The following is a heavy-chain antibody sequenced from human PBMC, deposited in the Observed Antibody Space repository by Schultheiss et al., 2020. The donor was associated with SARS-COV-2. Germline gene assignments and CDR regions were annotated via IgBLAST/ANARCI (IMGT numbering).Heavy chain of an antibody. CDR1: GFTFSSYP. J-gene: IGHJ4*02. D-gene: IGHD2-15*01. CDR2: ISYDGSNK. CDR3: ARDQVVAATRD. V-gene: IGHV3-30*04. Sequence: GGSLRLSCAASGFTFSSYPMHWVRQAPGKGLEWVAVISYDGSNKYYADSVKGRFTISRDNSKNTLYLQMNSLRAEDTAVYYCARDQVVAATRDWGQGTLVTVSS.